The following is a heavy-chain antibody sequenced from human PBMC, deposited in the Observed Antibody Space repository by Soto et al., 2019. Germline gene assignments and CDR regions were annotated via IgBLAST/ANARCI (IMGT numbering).Heavy chain of an antibody. Sequence: ASVKVSCKTSGYTFTDFGMSWVRQAPGQGLEWMVYISAYNGITNYAQKLQGRVTMTTDTSTSTDYMELRSLRSDDTDAYYCATTANGSYAFWG. J-gene: IGHJ2*01. CDR1: GYTFTDFG. V-gene: IGHV1-18*04. D-gene: IGHD3-16*01. CDR3: ATTANGSYAF. CDR2: ISAYNGIT.